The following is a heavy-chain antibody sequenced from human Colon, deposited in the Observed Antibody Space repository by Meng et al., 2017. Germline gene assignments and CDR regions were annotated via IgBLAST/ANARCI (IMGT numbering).Heavy chain of an antibody. V-gene: IGHV3-7*01. CDR1: GFPFSNYW. CDR2: INQDASSK. Sequence: GESLKFSCAASGFPFSNYWMSWVRQAPGKGLEWVANINQDASSKDYVASVKGRFTISRDNAKNSLYLQMNSLRAEDTALYCSAKDGDIGFTDFDYWGQGTLVTVSS. D-gene: IGHD7-27*01. CDR3: AKDGDIGFTDFDY. J-gene: IGHJ4*02.